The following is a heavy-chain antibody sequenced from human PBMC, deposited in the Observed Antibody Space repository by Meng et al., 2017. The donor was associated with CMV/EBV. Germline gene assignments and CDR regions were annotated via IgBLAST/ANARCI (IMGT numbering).Heavy chain of an antibody. J-gene: IGHJ4*02. D-gene: IGHD1-26*01. Sequence: GSLKISCAASGFTFSSYAMHWVRQAPGKGLEWVAVISYDGSNKYYADSVKGRFTISRDNSKNTLYLQMNSLRAEDTAVYYCARGEQPGTFFDYWGQGTLVTVSS. CDR3: ARGEQPGTFFDY. V-gene: IGHV3-30*04. CDR1: GFTFSSYA. CDR2: ISYDGSNK.